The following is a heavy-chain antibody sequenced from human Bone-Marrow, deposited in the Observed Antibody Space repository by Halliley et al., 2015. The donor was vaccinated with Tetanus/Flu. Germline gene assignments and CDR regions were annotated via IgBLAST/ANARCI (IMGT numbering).Heavy chain of an antibody. J-gene: IGHJ4*02. D-gene: IGHD2-2*01. CDR3: ANSVVRDGYTFGFES. Sequence: SRINNGGDLTDYADSVRGRFTISWDKFNNTLYLQMNSLRTDDTAVYFCANSVVRDGYTFGFESWGQGALVTVSS. V-gene: IGHV3-23*01. CDR2: INNGGDLT.